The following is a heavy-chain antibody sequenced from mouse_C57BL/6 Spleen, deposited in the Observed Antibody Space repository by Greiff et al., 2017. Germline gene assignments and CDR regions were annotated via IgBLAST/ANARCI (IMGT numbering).Heavy chain of an antibody. CDR2: IYPSDSET. Sequence: VQLQQPGAELVRPGSSVKLSCKASGYTFTSYWMDWVKQRPGQGLEWIGNIYPSDSETHYNQKFKDKATLTVDQSSSTAYMQLSSLPSEDSAVYYFARRNWDRGFAYWGQGTLVTVSA. D-gene: IGHD4-1*02. J-gene: IGHJ3*01. CDR1: GYTFTSYW. V-gene: IGHV1-61*01. CDR3: ARRNWDRGFAY.